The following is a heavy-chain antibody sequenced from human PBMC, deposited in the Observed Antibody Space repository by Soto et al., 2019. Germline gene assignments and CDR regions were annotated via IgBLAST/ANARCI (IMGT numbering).Heavy chain of an antibody. D-gene: IGHD4-17*01. V-gene: IGHV5-10-1*01. Sequence: PGESLKISCKGSGYSFSGFGCSWGRQTTGKGLAWMGSLVPSDFAPSYSPSVQGHVTISVDKSITTAYLQWHSLRASDTAIYYCARRDYFYGVDVWGQGTTVTVSS. CDR3: ARRDYFYGVDV. J-gene: IGHJ6*02. CDR1: GYSFSGFG. CDR2: LVPSDFAP.